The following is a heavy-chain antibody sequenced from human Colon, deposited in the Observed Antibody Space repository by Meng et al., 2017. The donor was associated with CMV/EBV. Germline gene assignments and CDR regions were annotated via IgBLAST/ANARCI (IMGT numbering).Heavy chain of an antibody. J-gene: IGHJ5*02. CDR1: YG. Sequence: YGIAWVRQAPGQGLEWMGWINVKDGNTNYAENFQGRVTMTTDTSTSTAYLGLRSLRSDDTAVYFCARSLGYCSSGTCYTNWFDPWGQGTLVTVSS. D-gene: IGHD2-15*01. V-gene: IGHV1-18*01. CDR2: INVKDGNT. CDR3: ARSLGYCSSGTCYTNWFDP.